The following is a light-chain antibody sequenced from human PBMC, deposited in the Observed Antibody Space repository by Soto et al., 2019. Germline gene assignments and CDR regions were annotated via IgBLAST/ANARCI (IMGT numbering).Light chain of an antibody. CDR3: AAWDDSLSGRV. CDR2: RNN. Sequence: QSVLTQPPSASGTPGQRVTISCSGSSSNIGSNYVYWYQQLPGTAPKLLIYRNNQRPSGVPDRFSGPKSGTSASLAISGLRSEDEADYYCAAWDDSLSGRVFGGGTQLTAL. V-gene: IGLV1-47*01. CDR1: SSNIGSNY. J-gene: IGLJ7*02.